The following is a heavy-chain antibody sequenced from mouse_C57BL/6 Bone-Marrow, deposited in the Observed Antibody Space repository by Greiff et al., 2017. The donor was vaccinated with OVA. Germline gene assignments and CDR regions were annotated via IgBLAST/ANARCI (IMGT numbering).Heavy chain of an antibody. Sequence: VQLQQSGPELVKPGASVKISCKASGYSFTSYYIHWVKQRPGQGLEWIGWIYPGSGNTKYNEKFKGKATLTADTSSSTAYMQLSSLTSEDSAVYYCAREEDGYYFDYWGQGTTLTVSS. CDR3: AREEDGYYFDY. V-gene: IGHV1-66*01. J-gene: IGHJ2*01. CDR1: GYSFTSYY. CDR2: IYPGSGNT.